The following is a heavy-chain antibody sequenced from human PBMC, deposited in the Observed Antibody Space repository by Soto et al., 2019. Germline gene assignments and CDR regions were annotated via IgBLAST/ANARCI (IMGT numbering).Heavy chain of an antibody. Sequence: ASVKVSCKASGYTFSDYHMHWVRQAPEQGREWMGWVHPNSGGTNYAQSFEGRVTMTRDTSINTAYMELSRLTSDDAAVYYGAKELQRGMDVWGQGTTVTVSS. D-gene: IGHD4-4*01. V-gene: IGHV1-2*02. CDR3: AKELQRGMDV. CDR1: GYTFSDYH. J-gene: IGHJ6*02. CDR2: VHPNSGGT.